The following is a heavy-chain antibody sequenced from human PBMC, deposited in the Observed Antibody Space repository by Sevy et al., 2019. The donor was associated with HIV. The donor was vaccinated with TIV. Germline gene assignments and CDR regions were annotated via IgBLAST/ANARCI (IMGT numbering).Heavy chain of an antibody. V-gene: IGHV3-15*07. D-gene: IGHD3-3*02. CDR1: GFDFPNAW. Sequence: GGSLRLSCTASGFDFPNAWMNWIRQVPGKGLEWVGHIKSVTDGGAADYAAPVKGRFTISRHDSENTLYLQMNSLKAEYTTVYYCSTDDLISYWGRGTLVTVSS. CDR3: STDDLISY. J-gene: IGHJ4*02. CDR2: IKSVTDGGAA.